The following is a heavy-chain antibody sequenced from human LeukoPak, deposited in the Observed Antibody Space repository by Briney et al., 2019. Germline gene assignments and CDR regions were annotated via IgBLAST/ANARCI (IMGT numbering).Heavy chain of an antibody. CDR2: IKQDGSEK. V-gene: IGHV3-7*01. D-gene: IGHD1-26*01. CDR1: GFTFSSYG. CDR3: ARGYSGSY. Sequence: GGSLRLSCAASGFTFSSYGMSWVRQAPGKGLEWVANIKQDGSEKYYVDSVKGRFTISRDNAKNSLYLQMNSLRAEDTAVYYCARGYSGSYWGQGTLVTVSS. J-gene: IGHJ4*02.